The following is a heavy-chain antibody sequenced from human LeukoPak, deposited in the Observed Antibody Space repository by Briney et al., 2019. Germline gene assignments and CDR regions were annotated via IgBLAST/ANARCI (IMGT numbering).Heavy chain of an antibody. CDR1: GFTFSSYS. CDR3: ASSGTYGDYVPQN. D-gene: IGHD4-17*01. J-gene: IGHJ4*02. Sequence: GGSLRLSCAASGFTFSSYSMNWVRQAPGKGLEWVSSISGSSTYIYYADSVKGRFTISRDNAKNSLYLQMSSLRAEDTAVYYCASSGTYGDYVPQNWGQGTLVTASS. CDR2: ISGSSTYI. V-gene: IGHV3-21*01.